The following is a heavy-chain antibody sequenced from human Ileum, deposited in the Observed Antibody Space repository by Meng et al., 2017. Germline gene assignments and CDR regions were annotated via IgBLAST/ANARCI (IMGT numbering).Heavy chain of an antibody. Sequence: VQQVQSGAVVKQPGAPAKSSCKASGYIFTRYGIGWVRQAPGQGLEWMGWISAYSGKTKYAQKLQGRVTMTTDTSTSTAYMELRNLRSDDTAVYYCARDTVGTTLGDYWGQGTLVTVSS. CDR3: ARDTVGTTLGDY. D-gene: IGHD4-23*01. CDR2: ISAYSGKT. J-gene: IGHJ4*02. V-gene: IGHV1-18*01. CDR1: GYIFTRYG.